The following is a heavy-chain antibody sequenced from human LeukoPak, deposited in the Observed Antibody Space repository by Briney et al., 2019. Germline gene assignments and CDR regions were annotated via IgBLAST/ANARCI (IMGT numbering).Heavy chain of an antibody. J-gene: IGHJ4*02. CDR3: ATGGRYSSSDY. CDR1: GFSFSSYT. V-gene: IGHV3-21*01. Sequence: GGSLRLSCAASGFSFSSYTMNWVRQAPGKGLEWVSSISSSSSYIYYADSVKGRFTISRDNAKNSLYLQMNSLRAEDTAVYYCATGGRYSSSDYWGQGTLVTVSS. CDR2: ISSSSSYI. D-gene: IGHD6-19*01.